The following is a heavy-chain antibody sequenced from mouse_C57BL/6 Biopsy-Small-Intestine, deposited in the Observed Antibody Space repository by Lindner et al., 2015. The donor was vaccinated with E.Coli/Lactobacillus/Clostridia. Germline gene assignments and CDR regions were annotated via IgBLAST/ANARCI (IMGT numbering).Heavy chain of an antibody. J-gene: IGHJ4*01. Sequence: VQLQESGAELVKPGASVKISCKASGYAFSNYWMNWVKQRPGKGLEWIGQIYPGDGDTNYNGKFKGKATLTADKSSNTAYMQLSSLTSEDSAVYFCARRGSSHAMDYWGQGTSVTVSS. CDR2: IYPGDGDT. V-gene: IGHV1-80*01. CDR3: ARRGSSHAMDY. CDR1: GYAFSNYW.